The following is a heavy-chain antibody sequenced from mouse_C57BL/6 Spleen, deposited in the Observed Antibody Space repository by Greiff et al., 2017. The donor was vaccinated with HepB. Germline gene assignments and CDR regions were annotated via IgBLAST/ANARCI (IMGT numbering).Heavy chain of an antibody. CDR2: ISSGGSYT. CDR1: GFTFSSYG. CDR3: ARLYGNPLYYFDY. D-gene: IGHD2-1*01. J-gene: IGHJ2*01. Sequence: EVKLMDSGGDLVKPGGSLKLSCAASGFTFSSYGMSWVRQTPDKRLEWVATISSGGSYTYYPDSVKGRFTISRDNAKNTLYLQMSSLKSEDTAMYYCARLYGNPLYYFDYWGQGTTLTVSS. V-gene: IGHV5-6*01.